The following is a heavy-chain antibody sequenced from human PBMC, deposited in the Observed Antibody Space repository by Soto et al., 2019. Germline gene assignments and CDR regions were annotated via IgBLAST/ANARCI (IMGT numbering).Heavy chain of an antibody. CDR3: ARGVRDYSSSSNWFDP. V-gene: IGHV4-30-4*01. J-gene: IGHJ5*02. Sequence: PLETLSLTCTVSGGSISSGDYYWSWIRQPPGKGLEWIGYVYYSGSTYYNPSLKSRVTISVDTSKNQFSLKLSSVTAADTAVYYCARGVRDYSSSSNWFDPWGQGTLVTVSS. D-gene: IGHD6-13*01. CDR2: VYYSGST. CDR1: GGSISSGDYY.